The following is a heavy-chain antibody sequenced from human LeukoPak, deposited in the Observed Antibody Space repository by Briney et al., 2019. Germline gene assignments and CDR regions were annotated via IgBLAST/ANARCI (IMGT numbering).Heavy chain of an antibody. V-gene: IGHV3-30*18. Sequence: GGSLRLSCAASGFTFSSYGMHWVRQAPGKGLEWVAVISYDGSNKYYADSVKGRFTISRDNSKNTLYLQMNSLRAEDTAVYYCAKDRTAIPRGYFDYWGQGTLVTVSS. CDR3: AKDRTAIPRGYFDY. CDR1: GFTFSSYG. CDR2: ISYDGSNK. J-gene: IGHJ4*02. D-gene: IGHD2-21*02.